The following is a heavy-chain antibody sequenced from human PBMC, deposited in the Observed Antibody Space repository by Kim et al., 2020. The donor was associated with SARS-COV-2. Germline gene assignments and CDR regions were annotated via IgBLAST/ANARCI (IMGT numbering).Heavy chain of an antibody. J-gene: IGHJ6*02. CDR1: GDAFSTFA. Sequence: SVKVSCKASGDAFSTFAFSWVRQAPGQGLEWMGGIIPIYGKTNYAQKFRDRVTITADESTNTVYMELHSLRSEDTAVFYCARSTFGKKQIVSFYYYDMDVWGQGTTVIVSS. D-gene: IGHD3-16*01. CDR2: IIPIYGKT. CDR3: ARSTFGKKQIVSFYYYDMDV. V-gene: IGHV1-69*13.